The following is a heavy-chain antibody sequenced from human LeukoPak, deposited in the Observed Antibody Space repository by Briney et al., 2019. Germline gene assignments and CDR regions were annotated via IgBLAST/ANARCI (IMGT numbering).Heavy chain of an antibody. V-gene: IGHV3-30*02. D-gene: IGHD3-22*01. CDR2: IRYDGSNK. J-gene: IGHJ4*02. CDR1: GFTFSSYG. CDR3: AKGDSSGYPLTIDY. Sequence: GGSLRLSCAASGFTFSSYGMHWVRQAPGKGLEWVAFIRYDGSNKYYADSVKGRFTISRDNSKNTLYLQMNSLRAEDTAVYYCAKGDSSGYPLTIDYWGQGTLVTVSS.